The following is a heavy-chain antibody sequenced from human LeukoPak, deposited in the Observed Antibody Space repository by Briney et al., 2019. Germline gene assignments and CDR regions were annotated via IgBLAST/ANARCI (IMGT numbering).Heavy chain of an antibody. CDR3: ARHERNWNNGDY. D-gene: IGHD1/OR15-1a*01. CDR2: IYYSGST. V-gene: IGHV4-39*01. J-gene: IGHJ4*02. CDR1: GDSISSNSYY. Sequence: SETLSLTCTVSGDSISSNSYYWGWFRQPPGKGLEWIGSIYYSGSTYNNPSLKSRVTISVDTSKNQFSLKLNSLTAADTAVYYCARHERNWNNGDYWGQGTLVTVSS.